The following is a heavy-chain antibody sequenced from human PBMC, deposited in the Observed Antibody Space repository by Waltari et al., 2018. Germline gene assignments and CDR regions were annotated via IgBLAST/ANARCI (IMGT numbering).Heavy chain of an antibody. CDR2: INHSGST. J-gene: IGHJ4*02. CDR3: ARDGDYYDSSGYYYFDY. CDR1: GGSFSGYY. V-gene: IGHV4-34*01. Sequence: QVQLQQWGAGLLKPSETLSLTCAVYGGSFSGYYWSWIRQPPGKGLEWIGEINHSGSTNNNPSLKSRVTISVDTSKNQFSLKLSSVTAADTAVYYCARDGDYYDSSGYYYFDYWGQGTLVTVSS. D-gene: IGHD3-22*01.